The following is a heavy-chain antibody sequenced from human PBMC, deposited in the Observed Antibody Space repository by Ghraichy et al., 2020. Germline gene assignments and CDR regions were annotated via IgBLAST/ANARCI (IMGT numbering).Heavy chain of an antibody. CDR2: IYYSGTT. D-gene: IGHD6-19*01. V-gene: IGHV4-39*01. J-gene: IGHJ4*02. CDR3: ARSASTTYTSGWYGVYFDY. CDR1: GGSISSSSHY. Sequence: SQTLSLTCTVSGGSISSSSHYWGWIRQPPGKRLEWIGSIYYSGTTYYNPSLKSRVTISVDTSKNQFSLKLTSVTAADTAIYYCARSASTTYTSGWYGVYFDYWGRGTLVTVSS.